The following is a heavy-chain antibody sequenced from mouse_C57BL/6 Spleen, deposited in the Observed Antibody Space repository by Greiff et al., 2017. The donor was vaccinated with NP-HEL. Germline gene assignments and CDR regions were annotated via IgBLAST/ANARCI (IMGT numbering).Heavy chain of an antibody. CDR3: ATDCGYSWFAY. CDR1: GFTFSDYG. CDR2: ISSGSGTI. D-gene: IGHD2-2*01. Sequence: DVKLVESGGGLVKPGGSLKLSCAASGFTFSDYGMPWVRQAPEQGLEWVAYISSGSGTIYYADTVKGRFTISRDNATNTLFLQMTSVRSADTARYYCATDCGYSWFAYWGQGTPVTVSA. V-gene: IGHV5-17*01. J-gene: IGHJ3*01.